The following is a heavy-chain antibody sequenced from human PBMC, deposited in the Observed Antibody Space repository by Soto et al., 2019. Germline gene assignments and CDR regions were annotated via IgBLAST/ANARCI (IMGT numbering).Heavy chain of an antibody. CDR2: ISYDGSNK. V-gene: IGHV3-30-3*01. CDR1: GFTFSSYA. CDR3: ARGGPNYYYYGMDV. Sequence: QVQLVESGGGVVQPGRSLRLSCAASGFTFSSYAMHWVRQAPGKGLEWVAVISYDGSNKYYADSVKGRFTISRDNSKNTLYLQMNSLRAEDTAVYYCARGGPNYYYYGMDVWGLGTTVTVSS. J-gene: IGHJ6*02.